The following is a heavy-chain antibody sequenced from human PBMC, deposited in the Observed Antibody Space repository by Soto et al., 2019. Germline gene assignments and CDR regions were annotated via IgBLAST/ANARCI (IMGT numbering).Heavy chain of an antibody. CDR2: MNPNSGNT. J-gene: IGHJ5*02. Sequence: ASVKVSCKASGYTFNSYDINWVRQATGQGLEWMGWMNPNSGNTGYAQKFQGRVTMTRNTSISTAYMELSSLRSEDTAVYYCARRENIVVVPAAIGDWFDPWGQGTLVTV. CDR3: ARRENIVVVPAAIGDWFDP. CDR1: GYTFNSYD. V-gene: IGHV1-8*01. D-gene: IGHD2-2*02.